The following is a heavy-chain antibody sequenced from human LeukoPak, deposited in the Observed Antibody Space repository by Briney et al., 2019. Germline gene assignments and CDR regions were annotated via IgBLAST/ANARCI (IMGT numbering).Heavy chain of an antibody. V-gene: IGHV3-7*01. CDR2: INQDGSKE. Sequence: GGSLRLSCAASGFTFSNYWMTCVRQAPGKRLEWVANINQDGSKEYYMDSVKARFTISRDNAKNSLSLQINSLRAEDTAVYYCVRDGGVSGYDLLDYWGQGTLVTVSS. J-gene: IGHJ4*02. CDR3: VRDGGVSGYDLLDY. D-gene: IGHD5-12*01. CDR1: GFTFSNYW.